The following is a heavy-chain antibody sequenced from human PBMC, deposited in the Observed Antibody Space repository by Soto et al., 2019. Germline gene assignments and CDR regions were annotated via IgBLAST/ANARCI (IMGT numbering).Heavy chain of an antibody. CDR2: IHYSGNT. CDR1: GGSISNYY. J-gene: IGHJ4*02. CDR3: ARGHYDFWSGYFATIDY. D-gene: IGHD3-3*01. Sequence: QVQLQESGPGLVKPSETLSLTCTVSGGSISNYYWSWIRQPPGKGLEWIGYIHYSGNTKYNPSLKCRVTISADTSTSQFSLKLSSVTAADTAVYYCARGHYDFWSGYFATIDYWGQGTLVTVSS. V-gene: IGHV4-59*08.